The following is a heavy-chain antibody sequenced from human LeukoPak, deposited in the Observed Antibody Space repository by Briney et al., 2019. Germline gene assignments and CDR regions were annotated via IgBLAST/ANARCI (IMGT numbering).Heavy chain of an antibody. CDR2: IDYSGST. CDR3: ARDSGYGDYLI. V-gene: IGHV4-39*07. Sequence: PSETLSLTCTVSGGSISSSGYYWGWVRQPPGKGLEWIGSIDYSGSTFYNPSLKGRVTISADTSKKQYSLNVNSVTAADTAVYYCARDSGYGDYLIWGQGTLVTVSS. D-gene: IGHD4-17*01. J-gene: IGHJ4*02. CDR1: GGSISSSGYY.